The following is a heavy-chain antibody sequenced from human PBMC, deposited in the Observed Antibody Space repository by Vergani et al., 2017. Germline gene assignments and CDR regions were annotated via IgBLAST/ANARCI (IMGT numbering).Heavy chain of an antibody. V-gene: IGHV1-69*01. Sequence: QVQLVQSGAEVKKPGSSVKVSCKASGGTFSSYAISWVRQAPGQGLEWMGGIIPIFGTANYAQKFQGRVTITADVSTSTAYMELSSLRSADTAVYYCARGLAAAGTKQYNWFDPWGQGTLVTVSS. CDR3: ARGLAAAGTKQYNWFDP. CDR1: GGTFSSYA. J-gene: IGHJ5*02. D-gene: IGHD6-13*01. CDR2: IIPIFGTA.